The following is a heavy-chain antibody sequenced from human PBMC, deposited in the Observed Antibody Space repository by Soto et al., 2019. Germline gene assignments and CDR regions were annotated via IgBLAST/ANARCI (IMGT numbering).Heavy chain of an antibody. Sequence: PSETLSLTCTVSGGSISSGGYYWSWTRQHPGKGLEWIGYIYYSGSTYYNPSLKSRVTISVDTSKNQFSLKLSSVTAADTAVYYCARREMATIGDYYYGMDVWGQGTTVTVSS. CDR2: IYYSGST. V-gene: IGHV4-31*03. D-gene: IGHD5-12*01. CDR3: ARREMATIGDYYYGMDV. CDR1: GGSISSGGYY. J-gene: IGHJ6*02.